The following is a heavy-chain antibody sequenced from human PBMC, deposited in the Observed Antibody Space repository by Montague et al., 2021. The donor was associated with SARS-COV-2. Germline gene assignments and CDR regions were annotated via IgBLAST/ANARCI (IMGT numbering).Heavy chain of an antibody. Sequence: SETLSLTCAVSGGSFSGFSRNWIRQPPGKGLQWIGEINPSGSPNYTPSLKSRVTISADTSKNLFSLKLSSVTAADTGLYYCASYSVPRGESSLFRRKVPHYYFDSWGQGALVTVSS. CDR3: ASYSVPRGESSLFRRKVPHYYFDS. CDR1: GGSFSGFS. D-gene: IGHD2-15*01. V-gene: IGHV4-34*01. CDR2: INPSGSP. J-gene: IGHJ4*02.